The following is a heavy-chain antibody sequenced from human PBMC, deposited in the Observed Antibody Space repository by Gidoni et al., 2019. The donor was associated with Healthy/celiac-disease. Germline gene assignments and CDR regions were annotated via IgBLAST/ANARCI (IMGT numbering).Heavy chain of an antibody. Sequence: GSISSYYWSWIRQPPGKGLEWIGYIYYSGSTNYNPSLKSLVTISVDPSKNQLSLKLSSVTAADTAVDYCAGFCQRRSSSGYVNGMDVWGQGTKVTVSS. J-gene: IGHJ6*02. CDR2: IYYSGST. D-gene: IGHD2-2*01. CDR3: AGFCQRRSSSGYVNGMDV. CDR1: GSISSYY. V-gene: IGHV4-59*01.